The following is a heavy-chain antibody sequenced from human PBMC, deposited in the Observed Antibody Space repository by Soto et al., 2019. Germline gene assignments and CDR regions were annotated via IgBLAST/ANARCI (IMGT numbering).Heavy chain of an antibody. V-gene: IGHV1-2*04. CDR2: INPNSGGT. D-gene: IGHD4-17*01. CDR3: ASLAGNGYGDPELDYYYGMDV. Sequence: ASVKVSCKASGYTFTGYYMHWVRQAPGQGLEWMGWINPNSGGTNYAQKFQGWVTMTRDTSISTAYMELSRLRFDDTAVYYCASLAGNGYGDPELDYYYGMDVWGQGTTVTVSS. J-gene: IGHJ6*02. CDR1: GYTFTGYY.